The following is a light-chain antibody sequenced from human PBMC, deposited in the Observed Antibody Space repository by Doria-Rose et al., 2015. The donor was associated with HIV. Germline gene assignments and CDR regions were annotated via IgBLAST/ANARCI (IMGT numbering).Light chain of an antibody. CDR3: QQYGTSRGT. CDR2: DAS. V-gene: IGKV3-20*01. J-gene: IGKJ5*01. Sequence: TQSPGTLSLSPGERATLSCRACQRVKSSYLAWYQQKPGQAPRLLIYDASTRATGIPDGFSGSGSGTDFTLTISRLEPEDVAVYYCQQYGTSRGTFGQGTRLEIK. CDR1: QRVKSSY.